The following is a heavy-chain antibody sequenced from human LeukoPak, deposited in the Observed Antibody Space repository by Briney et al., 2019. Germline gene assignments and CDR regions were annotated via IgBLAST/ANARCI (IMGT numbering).Heavy chain of an antibody. CDR2: IGTAGDT. J-gene: IGHJ4*02. Sequence: GGPLRLSCAASGFTFSSYDMHWVRQATGKGLEWVSAIGTAGDTYYPDSVKGRFTISRDNAKNSLYLQMNSLRAEDTAVYYCARDFVGARGNWGQGTLVTVSS. CDR3: ARDFVGARGN. CDR1: GFTFSSYD. V-gene: IGHV3-13*01. D-gene: IGHD1-26*01.